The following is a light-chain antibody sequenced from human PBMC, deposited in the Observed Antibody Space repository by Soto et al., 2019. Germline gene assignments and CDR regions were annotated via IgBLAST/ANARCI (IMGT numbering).Light chain of an antibody. Sequence: QPASGTGTPGQSNTISCNGTNSNIWSHNLVSWYQQFPGKAPKLIIFEASKRPSGVSNRFSGYKSGSTASLTISGLQAEDEADYYCCSNAAGSTYVFGSETKVTVL. V-gene: IGLV2-23*01. CDR2: EAS. CDR3: CSNAAGSTYV. CDR1: NSNIWSHNL. J-gene: IGLJ1*01.